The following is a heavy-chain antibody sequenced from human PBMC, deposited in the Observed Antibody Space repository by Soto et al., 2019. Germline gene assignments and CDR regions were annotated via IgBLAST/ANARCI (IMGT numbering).Heavy chain of an antibody. CDR1: GYSFTSYW. Sequence: GESLKISCKGSGYSFTSYWISWVRQMPGKGLEWMGRIDPSDSYTNYSPSFQGHVTISADKSISTAYLQWSSLKASDTAMYYCARHGNYYDSSGYSSPLDYWGQGTLVTVSS. CDR3: ARHGNYYDSSGYSSPLDY. D-gene: IGHD3-22*01. J-gene: IGHJ4*02. V-gene: IGHV5-10-1*01. CDR2: IDPSDSYT.